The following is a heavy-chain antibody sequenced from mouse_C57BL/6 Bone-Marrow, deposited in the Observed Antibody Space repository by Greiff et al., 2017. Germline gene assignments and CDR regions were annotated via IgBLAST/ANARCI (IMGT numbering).Heavy chain of an antibody. J-gene: IGHJ3*01. V-gene: IGHV1-64*01. D-gene: IGHD1-3*01. CDR3: ARSGSSWFAY. CDR1: GYTFTSYW. Sequence: QVQLQQPGAELVKPGASVKLSCKASGYTFTSYWMHWVKQRPGQGLEWIGMIHPNSGSTNYNEKFKSKATMTVDKSSSTAYMQLSSLTSEDSAVYYCARSGSSWFAYWGQGTLVTVSA. CDR2: IHPNSGST.